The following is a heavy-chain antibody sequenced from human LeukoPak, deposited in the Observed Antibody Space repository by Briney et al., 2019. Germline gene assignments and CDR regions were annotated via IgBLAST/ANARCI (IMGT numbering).Heavy chain of an antibody. Sequence: PGGSLRLSCAASGFTFSSYSMNWVRQAPGKGLEWVSSISSSSSYIYYADSVKGRFTISRDNAKNSLYLQMNSLRAEDTAVYYCARDWAAPSNFGVVNFDYYMDVWGKGTTVTVSS. CDR2: ISSSSSYI. D-gene: IGHD3-3*01. CDR1: GFTFSSYS. J-gene: IGHJ6*03. V-gene: IGHV3-21*01. CDR3: ARDWAAPSNFGVVNFDYYMDV.